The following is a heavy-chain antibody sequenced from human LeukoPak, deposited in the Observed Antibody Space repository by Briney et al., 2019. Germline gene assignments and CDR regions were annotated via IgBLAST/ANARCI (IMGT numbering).Heavy chain of an antibody. Sequence: PSETLSLTCTASGGSISSSSYFWGWIRQPPGKGLEWIGSIYYSGSTYYNPSLKSRVTISVDTSKNQFSLKLSSVTAADTAVYYCARRASGWVVDYWGQGTLVTVSS. CDR3: ARRASGWVVDY. D-gene: IGHD6-19*01. J-gene: IGHJ4*02. V-gene: IGHV4-39*01. CDR2: IYYSGST. CDR1: GGSISSSSYF.